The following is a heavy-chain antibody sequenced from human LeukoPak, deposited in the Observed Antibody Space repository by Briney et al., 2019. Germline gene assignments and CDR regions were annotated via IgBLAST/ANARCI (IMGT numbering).Heavy chain of an antibody. CDR3: ARGWGLRWSSLDY. V-gene: IGHV4-34*01. CDR2: INHSGGT. J-gene: IGHJ4*02. CDR1: GASFSGYY. Sequence: SDTLSLTCAVDGASFSGYYWSWIRHPPGKGPEWIWEINHSGGTNYNPSLKSRVTISVDTSKNQYSLKLSSVTAADTAVYYCARGWGLRWSSLDYWGQGTLVTVSS. D-gene: IGHD4-23*01.